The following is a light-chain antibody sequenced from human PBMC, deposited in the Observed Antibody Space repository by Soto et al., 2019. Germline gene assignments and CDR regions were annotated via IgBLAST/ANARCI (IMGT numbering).Light chain of an antibody. Sequence: EIVMTQSTATLSVSPGERATLSCRASQSVSSNLAWYQQKPGQAPRLLIYGASTRATGVPARFSGSGSGTEFTLTISSLQSEDFVVYYCQQYNNWPPWTFGQGTKVEI. V-gene: IGKV3-15*01. CDR1: QSVSSN. CDR2: GAS. J-gene: IGKJ1*01. CDR3: QQYNNWPPWT.